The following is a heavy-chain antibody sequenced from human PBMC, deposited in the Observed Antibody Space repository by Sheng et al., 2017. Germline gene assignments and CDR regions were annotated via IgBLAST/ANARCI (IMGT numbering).Heavy chain of an antibody. CDR2: INHSGST. D-gene: IGHD3-16*01. J-gene: IGHJ3*02. V-gene: IGHV4-34*01. CDR3: ARRSYYDYVWGTRGDAFDI. Sequence: QVQLQQWGAGLLKPSETLSLTCAVYGGSFSGYFYWSWIRQPPGNGLEWIGEINHSGSTNYNPSLKSRVIISVDTSKNQFSLKLSSVTAADTAVYYCARRSYYDYVWGTRGDAFDIWGQGTMVTVSS. CDR1: GGSFSGYFY.